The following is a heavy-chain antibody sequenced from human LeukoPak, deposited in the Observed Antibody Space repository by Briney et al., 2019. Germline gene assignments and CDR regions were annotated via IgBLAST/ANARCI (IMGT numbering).Heavy chain of an antibody. J-gene: IGHJ6*03. Sequence: PSETLSLTCTVSGGSISSYCWSWIRQPPGKGLEWIGYIYYSGSTNYNPSLKSRVTISVDTSKNQFSLKLSSVTAADTAVYYCARRGRDYYYYYMDVWGKGTTVTVSS. D-gene: IGHD5-12*01. V-gene: IGHV4-59*01. CDR2: IYYSGST. CDR3: ARRGRDYYYYYMDV. CDR1: GGSISSYC.